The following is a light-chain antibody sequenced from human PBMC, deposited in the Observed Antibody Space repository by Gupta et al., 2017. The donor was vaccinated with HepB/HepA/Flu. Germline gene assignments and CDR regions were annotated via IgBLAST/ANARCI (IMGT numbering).Light chain of an antibody. Sequence: QSVLTQPPSASVPPGQRVTISCSGSSSNIGSNTVNWYQQLPGTAPKLLILSNNQRPSGVPDRFSGSKTGTSASLAISGLQSEDEADYYCAAWDDSLNGPVFGGGTKLTVL. V-gene: IGLV1-44*01. CDR2: SNN. CDR3: AAWDDSLNGPV. CDR1: SSNIGSNT. J-gene: IGLJ3*02.